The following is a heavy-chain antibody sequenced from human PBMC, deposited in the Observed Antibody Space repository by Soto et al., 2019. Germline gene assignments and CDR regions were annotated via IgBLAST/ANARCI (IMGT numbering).Heavy chain of an antibody. CDR1: GFTFSTYG. V-gene: IGHV3-30*18. J-gene: IGHJ4*02. CDR2: ISFYGSNE. D-gene: IGHD3-16*01. Sequence: QVQLVESGGGVVQPGRSLRLSCAASGFTFSTYGMHWVRQAPGKGLEWVSVISFYGSNEYYADSVKDRFTISRDNSKSTLYLQMNSLRPAYTAVYYCAKDYLTLPLRLGTLTLFHHYWGQGTMVTVSS. CDR3: AKDYLTLPLRLGTLTLFHHY.